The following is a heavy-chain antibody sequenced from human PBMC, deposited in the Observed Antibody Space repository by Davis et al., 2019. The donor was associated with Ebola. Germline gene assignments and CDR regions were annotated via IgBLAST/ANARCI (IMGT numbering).Heavy chain of an antibody. D-gene: IGHD6-13*01. Sequence: SETLSLTCTVSGGSISSSSYYWGWIRQPPGKGLEWIGEINHSGSTNYNPSLKSRVTISVDTSKNQFSLKLSSVTAADTAVYYCARGGYSSSWYFWGQGTLVTVSS. CDR1: GGSISSSSYY. V-gene: IGHV4-39*07. CDR3: ARGGYSSSWYF. CDR2: INHSGST. J-gene: IGHJ4*02.